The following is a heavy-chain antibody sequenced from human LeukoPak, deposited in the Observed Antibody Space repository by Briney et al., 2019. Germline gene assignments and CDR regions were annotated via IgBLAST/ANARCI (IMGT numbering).Heavy chain of an antibody. CDR1: GYTLTELS. J-gene: IGHJ4*02. V-gene: IGHV1-24*01. Sequence: ASVKVSCKVSGYTLTELSMHWVRQAPGKGLEWMGGFDPEDGETIYAQKFQGRVTMTEDTSTDTAYMELSSLRSEDTAVYYCATRRPNYDSSGYWFIFDYWGQGTLVTVSS. D-gene: IGHD3-22*01. CDR3: ATRRPNYDSSGYWFIFDY. CDR2: FDPEDGET.